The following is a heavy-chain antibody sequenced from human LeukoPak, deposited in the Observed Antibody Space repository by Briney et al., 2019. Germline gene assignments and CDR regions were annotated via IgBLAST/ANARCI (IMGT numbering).Heavy chain of an antibody. J-gene: IGHJ4*02. CDR1: GGSISSSSYY. D-gene: IGHD5-18*01. CDR2: AYYSGST. V-gene: IGHV4-39*02. Sequence: SETLSLTCTVSGGSISSSSYYWGWIRQPPGKGLEWIGSAYYSGSTYHNPSLKSRVTISVDTSKNQFSLKLSSVTAAETAVYYCAREDRYSYGLDYWGQGTLVTVSS. CDR3: AREDRYSYGLDY.